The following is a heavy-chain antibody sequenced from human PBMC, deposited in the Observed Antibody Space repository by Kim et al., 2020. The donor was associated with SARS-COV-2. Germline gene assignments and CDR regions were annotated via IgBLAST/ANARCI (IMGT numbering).Heavy chain of an antibody. D-gene: IGHD3-10*01. Sequence: GESLKISCKGSGYSFTSYWIGWVRQMPGKGLEWMGIIYPGDSDTRYSPSFQGEVTISADKSISTAYLQWSSLKASDTAMYYCARPTYYYGSGSYYGYFDYWGQGALFTDSS. CDR1: GYSFTSYW. J-gene: IGHJ4*02. CDR2: IYPGDSDT. CDR3: ARPTYYYGSGSYYGYFDY. V-gene: IGHV5-51*01.